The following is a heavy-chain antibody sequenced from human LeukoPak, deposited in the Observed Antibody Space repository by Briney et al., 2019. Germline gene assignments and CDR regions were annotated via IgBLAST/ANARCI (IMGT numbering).Heavy chain of an antibody. CDR2: INPTGTTT. CDR3: ARDNSVGDFAWWFDP. D-gene: IGHD1-26*01. Sequence: ASVKVSCNASGYTFINNWMHWVRQAPGQGLEWVGLINPTGTTTLYAQKFQGRVTLTRDMSTSTDYMELRSLKSEDTAVYYCARDNSVGDFAWWFDPWGQGTLVTVSS. V-gene: IGHV1-46*01. CDR1: GYTFINNW. J-gene: IGHJ5*02.